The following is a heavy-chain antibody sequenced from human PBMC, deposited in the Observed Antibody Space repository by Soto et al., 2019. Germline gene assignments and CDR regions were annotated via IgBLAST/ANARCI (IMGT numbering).Heavy chain of an antibody. CDR2: ISGSGGST. D-gene: IGHD3-22*01. CDR3: AKDLNYDSSGYYYPDDAFDI. CDR1: GFTFSSYA. V-gene: IGHV3-23*01. J-gene: IGHJ3*02. Sequence: PGGSLRLSCAASGFTFSSYAMSWVRQAPGKGLEWVSAISGSGGSTYYADSVKGRFTISRDNSKNTLYLQMNSLRAEDTAVYYCAKDLNYDSSGYYYPDDAFDIWGQGTMVTVSS.